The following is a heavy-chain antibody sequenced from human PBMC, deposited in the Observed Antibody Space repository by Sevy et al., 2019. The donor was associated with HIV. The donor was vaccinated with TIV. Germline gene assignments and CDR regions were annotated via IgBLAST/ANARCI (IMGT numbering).Heavy chain of an antibody. Sequence: GGSLRLSCAASGFTFSTYGMHWVRQAPGKGLEWVAFIRYDESEQYCADSVKGRCTISRDNSKSTLNLRLSSLRDEDTAVYYCAKDPRPSHRITTFGGVDYFEYWGQGTLVTVSS. J-gene: IGHJ4*02. CDR3: AKDPRPSHRITTFGGVDYFEY. D-gene: IGHD3-3*01. V-gene: IGHV3-30*02. CDR2: IRYDESEQ. CDR1: GFTFSTYG.